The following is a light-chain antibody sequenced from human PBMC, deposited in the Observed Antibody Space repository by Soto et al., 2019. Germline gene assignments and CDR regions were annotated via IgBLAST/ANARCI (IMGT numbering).Light chain of an antibody. V-gene: IGKV3-20*01. CDR3: QQYGSSPSGALT. J-gene: IGKJ4*01. CDR2: GAS. CDR1: QSVSSSY. Sequence: EIVLTQSPGTLSLSPGERATLSCRASQSVSSSYLAWYQQKPGQAPRLLIYGASSRATGIPDRFSGSGSGTDFTLTISRLEPEDFGVYYCQQYGSSPSGALTFGGGTQVEIK.